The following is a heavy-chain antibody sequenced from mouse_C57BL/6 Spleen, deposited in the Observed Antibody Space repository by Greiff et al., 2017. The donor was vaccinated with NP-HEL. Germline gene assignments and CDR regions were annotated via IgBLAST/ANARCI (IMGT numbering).Heavy chain of an antibody. Sequence: DVQLQESGAELVRPGASVKLSCTASGFNIKDDYMHWVKQRPEQGLEWIGWIDPENGDTEYASKFQGKATITADTSSNTAYLQLSSLTSEDTAVYYCTTPTAQVAMDYWGQGTSVTVSS. D-gene: IGHD3-2*02. CDR2: IDPENGDT. J-gene: IGHJ4*01. V-gene: IGHV14-4*01. CDR3: TTPTAQVAMDY. CDR1: GFNIKDDY.